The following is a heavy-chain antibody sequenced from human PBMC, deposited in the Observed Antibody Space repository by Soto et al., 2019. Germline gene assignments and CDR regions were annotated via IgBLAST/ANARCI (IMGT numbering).Heavy chain of an antibody. D-gene: IGHD6-6*01. CDR1: GFIFSGYA. Sequence: GGSLRLSCAASGFIFSGYAMSWVRQAPGKGLEWVSAISGSGGSTYYADSVKGRFTISRDNSKNTLYLQMNSLRAEDTAVYYCASVRGQLGVDYWGQGTLVTVSS. J-gene: IGHJ4*02. CDR2: ISGSGGST. V-gene: IGHV3-23*01. CDR3: ASVRGQLGVDY.